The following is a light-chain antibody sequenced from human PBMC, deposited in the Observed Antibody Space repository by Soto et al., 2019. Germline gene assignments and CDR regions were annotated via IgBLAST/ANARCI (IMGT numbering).Light chain of an antibody. J-gene: IGKJ4*01. CDR3: QQRSNWLSLT. Sequence: EIVLTQSPATLSLSPGERVTLSCRASRSVSSYLAWYQQKPGQAPRLLIYDASNRATGIPARFSGSGSGTDFTLTISSLEPEDFAVYYCQQRSNWLSLTFGGGTKVEIK. V-gene: IGKV3-11*01. CDR2: DAS. CDR1: RSVSSY.